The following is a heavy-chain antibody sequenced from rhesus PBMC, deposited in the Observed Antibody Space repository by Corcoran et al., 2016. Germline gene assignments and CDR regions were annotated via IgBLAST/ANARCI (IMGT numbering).Heavy chain of an antibody. CDR1: GFTFSSYG. CDR3: AHFLDWPP. D-gene: IGHD3-3*01. J-gene: IGHJ4*01. V-gene: IGHV3-54*02. CDR2: ILYDGSKQ. Sequence: EVQLVESGGGLVQPGGSLRLSCAASGFTFSSYGLHWVCQAPGKGLEWVAVILYDGSKQSYADSVKDRFAISRDNSKNMLYLQMNNLILEDTAVYYCAHFLDWPPWGQGVLVTVSS.